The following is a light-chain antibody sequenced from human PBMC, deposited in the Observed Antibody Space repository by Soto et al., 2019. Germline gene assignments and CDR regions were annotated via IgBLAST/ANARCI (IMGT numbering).Light chain of an antibody. V-gene: IGKV1-12*01. CDR2: GAS. CDR3: QQADSFPLT. Sequence: DIQMIQSPSSVSASVGDRVTVTCRASQNITTWLTWYQQTPGKAPHLLIYGASTLQRGVPSRFSGSGSGTDFTLTISSLQPEDFATYYCQQADSFPLTFGGGTKLEIK. CDR1: QNITTW. J-gene: IGKJ4*01.